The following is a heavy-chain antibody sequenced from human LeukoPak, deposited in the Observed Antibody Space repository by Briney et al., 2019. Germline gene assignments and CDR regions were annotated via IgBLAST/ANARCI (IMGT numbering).Heavy chain of an antibody. CDR2: ISGSGGST. V-gene: IGHV3-23*01. D-gene: IGHD3-3*01. CDR1: GFTFSSYA. CDR3: AKNGLRFLELLSSFDY. Sequence: GGSLRLSCAASGFTFSSYAMSWVRQAPGMGLEWVSAISGSGGSTYYADSVKGRFTISRDNSKNTLYLQMNRLRDEDTAVYYCAKNGLRFLELLSSFDYWGQGTLVTVSS. J-gene: IGHJ4*02.